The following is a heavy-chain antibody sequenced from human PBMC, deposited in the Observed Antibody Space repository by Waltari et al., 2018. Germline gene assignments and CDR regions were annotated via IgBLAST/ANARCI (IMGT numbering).Heavy chain of an antibody. CDR1: GFTFSSYG. CDR2: IRYDGSNK. D-gene: IGHD6-13*01. Sequence: QVQLVESGGGVVQPGGSLRLSCAASGFTFSSYGMHWVRQAPGKGLEWVAFIRYDGSNKYYADSVKGRFTISRDNSKNTLYLQMNSLRAEDTAVYYCAKGLWRAAAEGYWGQGTLVTVSS. J-gene: IGHJ4*02. V-gene: IGHV3-30*02. CDR3: AKGLWRAAAEGY.